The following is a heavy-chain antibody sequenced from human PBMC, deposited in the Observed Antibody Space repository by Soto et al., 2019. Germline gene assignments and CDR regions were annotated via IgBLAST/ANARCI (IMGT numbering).Heavy chain of an antibody. CDR3: ARAVAVAADFDF. D-gene: IGHD6-19*01. CDR1: GYTFTGYA. V-gene: IGHV1-3*01. J-gene: IGHJ4*02. CDR2: INAGNGNT. Sequence: ASVKVSCKASGYTFTGYAMHWVRQAPGQRLEWMGWINAGNGNTKYSQKFQGRVAITRDTSASAAYMELSSLSSEDTAVYYCARAVAVAADFDFWGQGTLVTVSS.